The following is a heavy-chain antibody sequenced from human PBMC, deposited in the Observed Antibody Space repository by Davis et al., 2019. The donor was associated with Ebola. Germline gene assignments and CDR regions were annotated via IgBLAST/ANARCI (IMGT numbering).Heavy chain of an antibody. CDR2: ITYDGRSQ. J-gene: IGHJ4*02. CDR3: ARDRPIDS. V-gene: IGHV3-30*04. CDR1: GFNFHIYA. Sequence: PGGSLRLSCEGSGFNFHIYAMHWVRQAPGKGLEWIGVITYDGRSQYYADFARGRFRISRDNSKNELYLEIETVTREDTAVYFCARDRPIDSWGQGSLVTVSS.